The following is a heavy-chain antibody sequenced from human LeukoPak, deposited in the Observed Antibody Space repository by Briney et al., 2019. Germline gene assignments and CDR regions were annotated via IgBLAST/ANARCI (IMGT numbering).Heavy chain of an antibody. Sequence: SETLSLTCTVSGGSISSYYWSWIRQPPGEGLEWIGYIYYSGSTNYNPSLKSRVTISVDTSKNQFSLKLSSVTAADTAVYYCARQKIVVVPAAIDHMDVWGKGTTVTVSS. D-gene: IGHD2-2*02. J-gene: IGHJ6*03. CDR2: IYYSGST. CDR1: GGSISSYY. CDR3: ARQKIVVVPAAIDHMDV. V-gene: IGHV4-59*08.